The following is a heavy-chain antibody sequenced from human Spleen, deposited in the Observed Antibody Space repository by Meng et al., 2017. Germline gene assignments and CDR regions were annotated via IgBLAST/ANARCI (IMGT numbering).Heavy chain of an antibody. Sequence: GESLKISCAASGFTFSSYAMSWVRQAPGKGLEWVSGISGSGGSTYYADSVKGRFTISRDNSKNTLYLQMNSLRAEDTAVYYCARDTYGSGSLDYWGRGTLVTVSS. J-gene: IGHJ4*02. CDR3: ARDTYGSGSLDY. CDR1: GFTFSSYA. V-gene: IGHV3-23*01. D-gene: IGHD3-10*01. CDR2: ISGSGGST.